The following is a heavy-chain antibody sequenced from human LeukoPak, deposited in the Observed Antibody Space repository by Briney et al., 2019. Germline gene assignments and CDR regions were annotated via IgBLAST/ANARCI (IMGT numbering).Heavy chain of an antibody. CDR3: ASGPSSSWDYFDY. CDR1: GFTFSSYA. V-gene: IGHV3-30-3*01. CDR2: ISYDGSNK. J-gene: IGHJ4*02. D-gene: IGHD6-13*01. Sequence: GGSLRLSCAASGFTFSSYAMHWVRQAPGKGLEWVAVISYDGSNKYYADSVKGRFTISRDNSKNTLYLQMNSLRAEDTAVYYCASGPSSSWDYFDYWGQGTLVTVSS.